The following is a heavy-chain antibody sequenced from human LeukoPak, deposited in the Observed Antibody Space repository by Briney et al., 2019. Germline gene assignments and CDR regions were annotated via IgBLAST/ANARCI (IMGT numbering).Heavy chain of an antibody. CDR1: GYSISSGYY. Sequence: KPSETLSLTCAVSGYSISSGYYGGWIRQPPGQGLEWIGSIYDSGSTYYNPSLKSRVTISVDTSKNQFSLKLSSVTAADTAVYYCARGYYYDSSGYYGVWGQGTLVTVSS. V-gene: IGHV4-38-2*01. J-gene: IGHJ4*02. D-gene: IGHD3-22*01. CDR3: ARGYYYDSSGYYGV. CDR2: IYDSGST.